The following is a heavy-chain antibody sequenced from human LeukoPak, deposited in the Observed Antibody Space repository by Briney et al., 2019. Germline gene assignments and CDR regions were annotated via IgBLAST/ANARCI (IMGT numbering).Heavy chain of an antibody. J-gene: IGHJ1*01. V-gene: IGHV4-30-4*07. CDR1: GGSISSGGYS. CDR2: IYYSGST. D-gene: IGHD6-6*01. CDR3: ARGGAARLHFQN. Sequence: SQTLSLTCAVSGGSISSGGYSWSWIRQPPGKGLEWIGYIYYSGSTNYNPSLQSRVTISVDTSKNQFSLNLNSVTAADTAVYYCARGGAARLHFQNWGQGTLVTVSS.